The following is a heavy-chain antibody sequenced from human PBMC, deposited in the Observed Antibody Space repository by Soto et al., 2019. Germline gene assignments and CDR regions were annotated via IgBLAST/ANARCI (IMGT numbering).Heavy chain of an antibody. D-gene: IGHD2-21*01. CDR2: ISSDGTTT. J-gene: IGHJ4*02. Sequence: PGGSLRLSCAASGFTFSSHGMHWVRQAPGKGLEWVTVISSDGTTTYDADSVKGRFIISRDNSKNTLFLQMNSLRTDDTAVYYCAKESNFYSNSKWSFDYWGQGTLVTVSS. CDR3: AKESNFYSNSKWSFDY. V-gene: IGHV3-30*18. CDR1: GFTFSSHG.